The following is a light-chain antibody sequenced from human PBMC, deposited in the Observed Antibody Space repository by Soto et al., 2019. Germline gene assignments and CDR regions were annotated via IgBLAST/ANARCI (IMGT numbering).Light chain of an antibody. V-gene: IGKV3-15*01. J-gene: IGKJ1*01. CDR3: QQYNNWWT. CDR2: GAS. CDR1: QSVSSN. Sequence: EILMTQSPATLSVSPGERATLSCRASQSVSSNLAWYQQKPGQAPRLLIYGASTRATGTPARFSGSGSGTEFTLTISSLQSEDFAVYYCQQYNNWWTFGQGTKVDIK.